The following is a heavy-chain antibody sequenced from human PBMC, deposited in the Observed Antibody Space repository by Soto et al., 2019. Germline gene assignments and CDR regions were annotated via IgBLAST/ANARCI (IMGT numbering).Heavy chain of an antibody. CDR1: GGSISSNY. Sequence: QVQLQESGPGLVKPSETLSLTCTVSGGSISSNYWSWIRQPAGKGLEWIGRIYTTGSTNYNPSLKSRVTMSVDTSKNQFSLKLTSVTAADTAVYYCARDNLALRNFDYWGQGTLVTVSS. CDR2: IYTTGST. CDR3: ARDNLALRNFDY. J-gene: IGHJ4*02. D-gene: IGHD4-17*01. V-gene: IGHV4-4*07.